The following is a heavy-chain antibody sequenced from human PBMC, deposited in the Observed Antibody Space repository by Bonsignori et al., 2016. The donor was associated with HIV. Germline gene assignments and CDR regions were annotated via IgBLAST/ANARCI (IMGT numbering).Heavy chain of an antibody. J-gene: IGHJ3*01. V-gene: IGHV1-2*02. D-gene: IGHD1-26*01. CDR2: INPNSGAT. CDR1: GYTFTGYY. CDR3: ARGAHVGNYYYSDAFDA. Sequence: ASVKVSCKASGYTFTGYYIHWVRQAPGQGLEWMGWINPNSGATNYAQKFQGRVTMTRDTSISTAYMELRRMRSDDTAVYYCARGAHVGNYYYSDAFDAWGQGTVVTVSS.